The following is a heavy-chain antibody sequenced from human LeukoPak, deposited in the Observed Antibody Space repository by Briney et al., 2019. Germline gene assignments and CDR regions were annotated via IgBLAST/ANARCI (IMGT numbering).Heavy chain of an antibody. D-gene: IGHD3-22*01. V-gene: IGHV4-59*01. CDR1: GGSISTYY. CDR2: IFYSGST. J-gene: IGHJ1*01. Sequence: PSETLSLTCTVSGGSISTYYWSWIRQPPGKGLEWIGYIFYSGSTNYNPSLKCRVTISVDTSKNQFSLNLSSVTAADTAVYYCARGNSYYDSSDYFPWESFQHWGQGTLVTVSS. CDR3: ARGNSYYDSSDYFPWESFQH.